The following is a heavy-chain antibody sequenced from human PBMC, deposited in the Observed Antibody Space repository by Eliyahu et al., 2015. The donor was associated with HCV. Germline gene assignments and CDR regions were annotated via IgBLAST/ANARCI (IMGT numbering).Heavy chain of an antibody. J-gene: IGHJ4*02. Sequence: QVQLVQSGAEVKKPGASVKVSCKASDYTFSSYDITWVRQAPGQGLEWMGWISTYNGNTNYAQKFQGRVTMTTDTSTTTAYMELRSLRSDDTAMYYCARYSHGDFDYWGQGTLVTV. V-gene: IGHV1-18*01. CDR2: ISTYNGNT. CDR3: ARYSHGDFDY. CDR1: DYTFSSYD. D-gene: IGHD5-18*01.